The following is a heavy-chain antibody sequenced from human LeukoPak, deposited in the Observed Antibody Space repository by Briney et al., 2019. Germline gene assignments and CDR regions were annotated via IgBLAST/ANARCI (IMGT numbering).Heavy chain of an antibody. CDR2: ISGSGGST. V-gene: IGHV3-23*01. Sequence: GGSLRLPCAASGFTFSSYAMSWVRQAPGKGLEWVSAISGSGGSTYYADPVKGRFTISRDNSKNTLYLQMNSLRAEDTAVYYCAKESLIADSGYDFDYWGQGTLVTVSS. CDR1: GFTFSSYA. J-gene: IGHJ4*02. D-gene: IGHD5-12*01. CDR3: AKESLIADSGYDFDY.